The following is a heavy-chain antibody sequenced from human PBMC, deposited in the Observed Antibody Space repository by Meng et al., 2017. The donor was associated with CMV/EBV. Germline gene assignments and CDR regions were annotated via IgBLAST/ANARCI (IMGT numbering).Heavy chain of an antibody. CDR1: GVYFSGYY. D-gene: IGHD1-26*01. CDR2: IEHSRST. CDR3: ARGGGGEWELLHYFDY. J-gene: IGHJ4*02. Sequence: LPQRGPRLWKPSAHLSLPCLVYGVYFSGYYCSRIGQPPGKGLEWIGEIEHSRSTNYNPSLKRRVTISVDTSKNQFPLKLSSVTAADTAVYYCARGGGGEWELLHYFDYWGQGTLVTVSS. V-gene: IGHV4-34*01.